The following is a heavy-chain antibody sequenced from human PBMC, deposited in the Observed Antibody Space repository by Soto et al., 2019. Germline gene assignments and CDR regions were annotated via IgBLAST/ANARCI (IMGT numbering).Heavy chain of an antibody. CDR2: INHSGST. D-gene: IGHD4-17*01. CDR1: GGSFSGYY. CDR3: ARYGDYYPNYYYYYYMDV. J-gene: IGHJ6*03. V-gene: IGHV4-34*01. Sequence: SETLSLTCAVYGGSFSGYYWSWIRQPPGKGLEWIGEINHSGSTNYNPSLKSRVTISVDTSKNQFSLKLSSVTAADTAVYYCARYGDYYPNYYYYYYMDVWGKGTTVTVSS.